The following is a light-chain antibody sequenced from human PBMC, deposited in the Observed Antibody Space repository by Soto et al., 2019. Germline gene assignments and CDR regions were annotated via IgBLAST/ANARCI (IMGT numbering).Light chain of an antibody. Sequence: QSVLTQPASVSGSPGQSITISCTGTSSDVGNYNYVSWYQHHPGKAPKLMIYEVNNRPSGVSNRFSGSKSGNTASLTISGLQAEDEADYYCASYTSNNTLVVFGGGTKVTVL. V-gene: IGLV2-14*01. CDR1: SSDVGNYNY. J-gene: IGLJ2*01. CDR3: ASYTSNNTLVV. CDR2: EVN.